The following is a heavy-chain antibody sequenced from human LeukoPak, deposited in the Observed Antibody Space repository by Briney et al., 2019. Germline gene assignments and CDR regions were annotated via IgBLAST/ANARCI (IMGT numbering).Heavy chain of an antibody. J-gene: IGHJ1*01. V-gene: IGHV3-30-3*01. CDR2: ISYDGSNK. CDR1: GFTFSSYA. CDR3: ARAGPYCTNGVCQYFQH. Sequence: PGRSLRFSCAASGFTFSSYAMHWVRQAPGKGLEWVAVISYDGSNKYYADSVKGRFTISRDNSKNTLYLQMNSLRAEDTAVYYCARAGPYCTNGVCQYFQHWGQGTLVTVSS. D-gene: IGHD2-8*01.